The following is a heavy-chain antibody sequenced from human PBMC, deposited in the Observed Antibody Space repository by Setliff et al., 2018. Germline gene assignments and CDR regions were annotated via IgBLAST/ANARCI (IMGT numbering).Heavy chain of an antibody. J-gene: IGHJ6*03. CDR3: ARSGYSSGRNYYYYYMDV. D-gene: IGHD6-19*01. Sequence: GASVKVSCKASGYTFTSYGISWVRQAPGQGLEWMGWISAYNGNTNYAQKLQGRVTMTTDTSTSTAYMELSSLRSEDTAVYYCARSGYSSGRNYYYYYMDVWGKGTTVTVSS. V-gene: IGHV1-18*01. CDR1: GYTFTSYG. CDR2: ISAYNGNT.